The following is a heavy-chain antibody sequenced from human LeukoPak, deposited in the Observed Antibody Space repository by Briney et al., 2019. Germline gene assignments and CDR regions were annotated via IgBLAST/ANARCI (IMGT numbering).Heavy chain of an antibody. CDR3: ARVNDFWSGYLRRGYYMDV. D-gene: IGHD3-3*01. J-gene: IGHJ6*03. CDR2: IYYSGST. V-gene: IGHV4-39*07. CDR1: GGSISSSSYY. Sequence: PSETLSLTCTVSGGSISSSSYYWGWIRQPPGKGLEWIGSIYYSGSTYYNPSLKSRVTISVDTSKNQFSLKLSSVTAADTAVYYCARVNDFWSGYLRRGYYMDVWGKGTTVTVSS.